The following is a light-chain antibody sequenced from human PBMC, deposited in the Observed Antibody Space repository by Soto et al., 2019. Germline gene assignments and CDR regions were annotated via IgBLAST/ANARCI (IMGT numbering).Light chain of an antibody. CDR3: QQYHNWPYT. CDR1: QSVKSN. Sequence: EIVMTQSPATLSVSPGERATLSCRASQSVKSNLAWYQQKPGQAPRLLVYGASTGATGIPDRFSGSGSGTEFTLTISSLQSEDFAIYYCQQYHNWPYTFGQGTKLEIK. CDR2: GAS. J-gene: IGKJ2*01. V-gene: IGKV3-15*01.